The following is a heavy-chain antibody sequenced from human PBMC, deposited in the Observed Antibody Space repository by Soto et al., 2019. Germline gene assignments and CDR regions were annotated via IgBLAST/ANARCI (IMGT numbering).Heavy chain of an antibody. CDR1: GGSISSSSYY. CDR2: IYYSGST. V-gene: IGHV4-39*01. J-gene: IGHJ6*02. Sequence: SETLSLTCTVSGGSISSSSYYWGWIRQPPGKGLEWIGSIYYSGSTYYNPSLKSRVTISVDTSKNQFSLKLSSVTAADTAVYYCARGGPSNYYYYYYGMDVWGQGTTVTVSS. CDR3: ARGGPSNYYYYYYGMDV. D-gene: IGHD3-16*01.